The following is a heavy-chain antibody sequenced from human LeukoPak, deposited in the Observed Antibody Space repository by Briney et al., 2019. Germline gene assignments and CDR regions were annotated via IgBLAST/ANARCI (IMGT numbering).Heavy chain of an antibody. CDR3: ARWRVAGMGNWFDS. CDR2: IYTSGST. D-gene: IGHD2-15*01. Sequence: PSETLSLTCTVSGGSISSYYWSWIRQPAGKGLEWIGRIYTSGSTNYNPSLKSRVTMSVDTSKNQFSLKLSSVTAADTAVYYCARWRVAGMGNWFDSWGQGTLVTVSS. J-gene: IGHJ5*01. CDR1: GGSISSYY. V-gene: IGHV4-4*07.